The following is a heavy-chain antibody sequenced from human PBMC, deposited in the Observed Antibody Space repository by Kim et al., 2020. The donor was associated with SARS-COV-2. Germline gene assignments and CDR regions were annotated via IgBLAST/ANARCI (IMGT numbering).Heavy chain of an antibody. D-gene: IGHD6-13*01. CDR2: NT. J-gene: IGHJ4*02. CDR3: ARGGGRQLVS. V-gene: IGHV1-18*01. Sequence: NTNSAQKLQGRVTMTTDTSTSTAYMELRSLRSDDTAVYYCARGGGRQLVSWGQGTLVTVSS.